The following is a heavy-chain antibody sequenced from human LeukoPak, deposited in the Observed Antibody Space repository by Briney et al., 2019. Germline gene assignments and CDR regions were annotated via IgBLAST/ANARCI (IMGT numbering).Heavy chain of an antibody. CDR2: MNLDGSEK. V-gene: IGHV3-7*01. J-gene: IGHJ4*02. D-gene: IGHD5-12*01. Sequence: GGSLRLSCAASGFTFSSYWMSWVRQAPGKGLEWVANMNLDGSEKYYVDSVKGRFTISRDNAKNTLYLQMNSLRAEDTAVYYCARGGYSGYVPYYFDYWGQGTLVTVSS. CDR3: ARGGYSGYVPYYFDY. CDR1: GFTFSSYW.